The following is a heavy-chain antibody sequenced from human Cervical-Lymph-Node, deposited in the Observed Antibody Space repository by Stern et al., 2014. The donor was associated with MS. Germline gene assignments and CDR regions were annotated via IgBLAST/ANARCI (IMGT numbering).Heavy chain of an antibody. Sequence: QVQLQQWGAGLLKPSETLSLTCAVYGGSFSGYYWSWIRQPPGKGLEWIGEINHSGSTNYNPSLKSRVTISVDTSKNQFSLKLSSVTAADTAVYYCARGIGGSGSPSVDYWGQGTLVTVSS. CDR3: ARGIGGSGSPSVDY. D-gene: IGHD1-26*01. CDR1: GGSFSGYY. J-gene: IGHJ4*02. V-gene: IGHV4-34*01. CDR2: INHSGST.